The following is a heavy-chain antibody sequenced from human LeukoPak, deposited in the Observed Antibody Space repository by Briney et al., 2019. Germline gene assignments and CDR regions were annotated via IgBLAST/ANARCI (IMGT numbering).Heavy chain of an antibody. V-gene: IGHV3-23*01. CDR3: AKDTWCSSSSCWFDP. CDR2: ISGSGVST. D-gene: IGHD6-6*01. CDR1: GFTFTSNP. J-gene: IGHJ5*02. Sequence: GGSLNLSCAASGFTFTSNPMSWVPQPPGKGLHWASGISGSGVSTYYADSVKGRFTISRDNSKNTLYLQMNSLRAEDTAVYYCAKDTWCSSSSCWFDPWGQGTLVTVSS.